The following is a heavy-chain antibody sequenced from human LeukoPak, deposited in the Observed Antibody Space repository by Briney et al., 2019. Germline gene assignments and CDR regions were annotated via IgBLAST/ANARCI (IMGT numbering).Heavy chain of an antibody. D-gene: IGHD3-22*01. CDR1: GFTFSSYA. CDR2: INSDGSST. J-gene: IGHJ4*02. Sequence: PGGSLRLSCAASGFTFSSYAMSWVRQAPGKGLVWVSRINSDGSSTSYADSVKGRFIISRDNSKNTLYLQMNSLRAEDTAVYYCAKCLTGSGYYYVSGPFDYWGQGTLVTVSS. CDR3: AKCLTGSGYYYVSGPFDY. V-gene: IGHV3-23*01.